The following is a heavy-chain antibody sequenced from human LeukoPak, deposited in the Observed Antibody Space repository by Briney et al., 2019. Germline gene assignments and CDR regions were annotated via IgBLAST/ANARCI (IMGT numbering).Heavy chain of an antibody. CDR1: GYTFHNYG. J-gene: IGHJ4*02. D-gene: IGHD6-13*01. Sequence: ASVKVSCKASGYTFHNYGISWVRQAPGQGLEWMGCISPYSGNTDYTERLQGRVTMTTDTSTTTAFMELRSLRSDDTAVYYCARTSGVSAAGSPYYFDYWGQGTLVTVSS. CDR2: ISPYSGNT. CDR3: ARTSGVSAAGSPYYFDY. V-gene: IGHV1-18*01.